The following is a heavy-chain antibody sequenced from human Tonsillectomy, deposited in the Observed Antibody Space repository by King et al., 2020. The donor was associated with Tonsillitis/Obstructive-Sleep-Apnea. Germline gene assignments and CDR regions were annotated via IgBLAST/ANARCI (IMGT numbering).Heavy chain of an antibody. CDR1: GGSFSDYY. V-gene: IGHV4-34*01. J-gene: IGHJ2*01. CDR3: ARVQYYGSGSYPYWYFDL. Sequence: VQQQWGAGLLKPSETLSLTCAVYGGSFSDYYWSWIRQPPGKGLEWIGEINHRGSTNYKSSLKSRVTISVDTSKNQFSLKLSSVTAADTAVYYCARVQYYGSGSYPYWYFDLWGRGTLVTVSS. CDR2: INHRGST. D-gene: IGHD3-10*01.